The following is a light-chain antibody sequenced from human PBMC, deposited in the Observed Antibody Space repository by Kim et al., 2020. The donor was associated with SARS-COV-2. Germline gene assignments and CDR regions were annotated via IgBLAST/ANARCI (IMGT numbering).Light chain of an antibody. Sequence: GKTVTISCTRSSGSIASNYVQWYQQRPGSSPTTVIHEDNERPSGVPDRFFGSIDSSSNSASLTISGLKTEDEADYYCQSYDSATWVFGGGTQLTVL. V-gene: IGLV6-57*01. CDR3: QSYDSATWV. CDR1: SGSIASNY. CDR2: EDN. J-gene: IGLJ3*02.